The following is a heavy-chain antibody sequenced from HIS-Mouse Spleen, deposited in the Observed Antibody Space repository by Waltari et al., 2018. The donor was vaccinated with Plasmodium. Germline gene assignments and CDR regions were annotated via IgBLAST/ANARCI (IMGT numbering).Heavy chain of an antibody. CDR2: IKQDGSEK. V-gene: IGHV3-7*01. D-gene: IGHD7-27*01. CDR1: GFTFSSYW. J-gene: IGHJ2*01. Sequence: EVQLVESGGGLVQPGGSLRLSCAASGFTFSSYWMSWVRQAPGKGLEWVANIKQDGSEKYYVDSVKGRCTISRDNAKNSLYLQMNSLRAEDTAVYYCAREFGTGNWYFDLWGRGTLVTVSS. CDR3: AREFGTGNWYFDL.